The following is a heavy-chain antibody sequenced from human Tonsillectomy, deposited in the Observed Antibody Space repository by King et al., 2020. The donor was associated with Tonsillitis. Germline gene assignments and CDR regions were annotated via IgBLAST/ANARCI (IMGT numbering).Heavy chain of an antibody. CDR1: GDSVSGSSVA. Sequence: VQLQESGPGLVTPSQTLSLACVISGDSVSGSSVAWNWIRQSPSRGLEWLGRTYYRSKWYNDYAASVRGRIAINPDTSKNQFSLQLNFVTPEATAVYYCARDDGTRFPFEYWGPGALVTVSS. V-gene: IGHV6-1*01. CDR2: TYYRSKWYN. D-gene: IGHD3-3*01. CDR3: ARDDGTRFPFEY. J-gene: IGHJ4*02.